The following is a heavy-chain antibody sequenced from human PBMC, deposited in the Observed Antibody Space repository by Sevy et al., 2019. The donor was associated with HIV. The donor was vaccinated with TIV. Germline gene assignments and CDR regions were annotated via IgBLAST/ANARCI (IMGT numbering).Heavy chain of an antibody. CDR3: ARDRDSSGTGDDFDY. V-gene: IGHV3-33*01. J-gene: IGHJ4*02. D-gene: IGHD3-22*01. CDR2: IWYDGSNK. CDR1: GFTFSSYG. Sequence: GGSLRLSCAASGFTFSSYGMLWVRQAPGKGLEWVAVIWYDGSNKYYADSVKGRLTISRDNSKNTLYLQMNSLRAEDTAVYYCARDRDSSGTGDDFDYWGQGTLVTVSS.